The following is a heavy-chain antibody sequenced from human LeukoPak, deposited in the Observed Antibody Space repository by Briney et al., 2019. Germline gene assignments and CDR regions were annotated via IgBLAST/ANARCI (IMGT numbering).Heavy chain of an antibody. CDR1: GFTFSSYS. Sequence: PGGSLRLSCAASGFTFSSYSMNWVRQAPGKGLEWVSSLSSSSSYIYYADSVKGRFTISRDNAKNSLYLQMNSLRAEDTAVYYCARDPHTYDSSGYYLGTDYWGQGTLVTVSS. J-gene: IGHJ4*02. CDR3: ARDPHTYDSSGYYLGTDY. D-gene: IGHD3-22*01. V-gene: IGHV3-21*01. CDR2: LSSSSSYI.